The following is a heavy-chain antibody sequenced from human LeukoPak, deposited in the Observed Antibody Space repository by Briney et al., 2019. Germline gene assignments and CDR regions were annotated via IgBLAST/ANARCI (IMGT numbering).Heavy chain of an antibody. CDR2: INPNSGGT. V-gene: IGHV1-2*02. D-gene: IGHD2-21*02. CDR1: GYTFTGYY. J-gene: IGHJ4*02. Sequence: ASVKVSRKASGYTFTGYYMHCVRQAPGQGLEWMGWINPNSGGTNYAQKFQGRVTMTRDTSISTAYMELSRLRSDDTAVYYCARDGLDVTARCDYWGQGTLVTGSS. CDR3: ARDGLDVTARCDY.